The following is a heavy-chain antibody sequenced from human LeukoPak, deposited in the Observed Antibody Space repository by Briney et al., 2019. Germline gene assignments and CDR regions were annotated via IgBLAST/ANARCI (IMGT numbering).Heavy chain of an antibody. CDR3: AREYSSSSRGDYYYYMDV. CDR1: GGSFSGYY. D-gene: IGHD6-6*01. J-gene: IGHJ6*03. Sequence: SETLSLTCAVYGGSFSGYYWSWIRQPPGKGLEWIGEINHSGSTNYNPSLKSRVTISVDTSKNQFSLKLSSVTAADTAVYYCAREYSSSSRGDYYYYMDVWGKGTTVTVSS. CDR2: INHSGST. V-gene: IGHV4-34*01.